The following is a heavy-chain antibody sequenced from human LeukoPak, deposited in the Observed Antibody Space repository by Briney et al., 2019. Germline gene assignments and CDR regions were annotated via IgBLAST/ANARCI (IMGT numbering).Heavy chain of an antibody. CDR1: GFTFSSYA. J-gene: IGHJ4*02. Sequence: GGSLRLSCAASGFTFSSYAMSWVRQAPGEGLEWVSAISGSGGSTYYADSVKGRFTISRDNSKNTLYLQMNSLRAEDTAVYYCANFRIAAAGPHFDYWGQGTLVTVSS. V-gene: IGHV3-23*01. D-gene: IGHD6-13*01. CDR3: ANFRIAAAGPHFDY. CDR2: ISGSGGST.